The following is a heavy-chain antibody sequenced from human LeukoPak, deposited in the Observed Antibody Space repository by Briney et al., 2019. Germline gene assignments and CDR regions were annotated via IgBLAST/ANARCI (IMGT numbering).Heavy chain of an antibody. Sequence: GGSLRLSCEVSGFTFSNYWMTWVRQAPGKGLEWVANIKEDGSEIHYVDSVKGRFTISRDNAKNSLYLQMNSLRAEDTAVYYCARESSSGYSGYDPVAFDYWGQGTLVTVSS. D-gene: IGHD5-12*01. CDR2: IKEDGSEI. V-gene: IGHV3-7*01. CDR1: GFTFSNYW. CDR3: ARESSSGYSGYDPVAFDY. J-gene: IGHJ4*02.